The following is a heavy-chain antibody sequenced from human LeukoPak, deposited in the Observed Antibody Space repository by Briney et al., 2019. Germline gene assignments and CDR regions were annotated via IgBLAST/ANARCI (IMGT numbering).Heavy chain of an antibody. J-gene: IGHJ5*01. V-gene: IGHV3-23*01. CDR2: ISASGGTT. CDR1: GFTFNNYA. Sequence: GGSLRLSCAASGFTFNNYAMSWVRQAPGEGLEWVSAISASGGTTYYADSVKGRFTISRDNSEDTLFLQMNSLRAEDTAVYYCAKEPREYCSSTSCPNWFDSWGQGTLVTVSS. CDR3: AKEPREYCSSTSCPNWFDS. D-gene: IGHD2-2*01.